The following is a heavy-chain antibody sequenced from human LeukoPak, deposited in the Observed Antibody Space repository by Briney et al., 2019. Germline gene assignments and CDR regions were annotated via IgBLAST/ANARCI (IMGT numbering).Heavy chain of an antibody. Sequence: ASVKVSCKASGYTFTGYYMHWVRQAPGQGLEWMGWINPNSGGTNYAQKFQGRVTMTRDTSISTAYMELSRLRSDDTAVYYCARQGSPGIAVAGTDLPFDYWGQGTLVTVSS. V-gene: IGHV1-2*02. CDR3: ARQGSPGIAVAGTDLPFDY. CDR2: INPNSGGT. CDR1: GYTFTGYY. D-gene: IGHD6-19*01. J-gene: IGHJ4*02.